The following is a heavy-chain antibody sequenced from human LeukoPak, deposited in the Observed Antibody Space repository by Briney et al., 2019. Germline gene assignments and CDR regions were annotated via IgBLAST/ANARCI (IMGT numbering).Heavy chain of an antibody. D-gene: IGHD6-13*01. J-gene: IGHJ4*02. CDR1: GFTFSSYS. V-gene: IGHV3-21*01. CDR3: ARSDSSSWAQTFDY. CDR2: ISSSSSYI. Sequence: PGGSLRLSCAASGFTFSSYSMNWVRQAPGKGLEWVSSISSSSSYIYYADSVKGRFTISRDNAMNSLYLQMNSLRAEDTAVYYCARSDSSSWAQTFDYWGQGTLVTVSS.